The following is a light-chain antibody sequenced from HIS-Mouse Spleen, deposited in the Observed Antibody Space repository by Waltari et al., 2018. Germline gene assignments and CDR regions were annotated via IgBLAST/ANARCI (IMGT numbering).Light chain of an antibody. CDR3: YSTDSSGNHRV. J-gene: IGLJ2*01. Sequence: SYELTQPPPVSVSPGQTARITSPGAAVPTKYAYWYQHKSGQAPALVIYEDSKRPSGIPERFSGSSSGTMATLTISGAQVEDEADYYCYSTDSSGNHRVFGGGTKLTVL. V-gene: IGLV3-10*01. CDR2: EDS. CDR1: AVPTKY.